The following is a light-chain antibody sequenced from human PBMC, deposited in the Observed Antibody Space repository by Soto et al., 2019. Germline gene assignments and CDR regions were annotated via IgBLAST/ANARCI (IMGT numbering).Light chain of an antibody. J-gene: IGLJ1*01. CDR2: EGS. CDR1: SSDVGSYNL. Sequence: QSVLTQPASVSGSPGQSITISCTGTSSDVGSYNLVSWYQQHPGKAPKLMIYEGSKRPSGVSNRFSGSKSGNTASLTISGLQAEDEADYYCCSHAGSKNYYLFGPGTKLTVL. CDR3: CSHAGSKNYYL. V-gene: IGLV2-23*01.